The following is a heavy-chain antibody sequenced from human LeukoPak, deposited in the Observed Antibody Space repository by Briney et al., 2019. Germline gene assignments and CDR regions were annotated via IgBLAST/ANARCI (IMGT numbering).Heavy chain of an antibody. CDR2: IRDKAYGGTT. J-gene: IGHJ4*02. Sequence: GGSLRLSCTASGFTLGDYSMSWFRQAPGKGLEWVGFIRDKAYGGTTEYAASVKGRFTISRDDSKSIAYLRMNSLKTEDTAVYYCSSGGTTIDYWGQGTLVTVSS. V-gene: IGHV3-49*03. CDR1: GFTLGDYS. D-gene: IGHD4-17*01. CDR3: SSGGTTIDY.